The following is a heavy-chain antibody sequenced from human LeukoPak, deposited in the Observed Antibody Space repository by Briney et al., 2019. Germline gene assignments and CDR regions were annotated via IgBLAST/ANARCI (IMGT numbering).Heavy chain of an antibody. J-gene: IGHJ4*02. CDR3: ARDHSSSCQLFDY. Sequence: GASVKVSCKASGYTFTNFGISWVRQAPGQGLEWMGWISGYNGNTNYAQKLQGRVTMTTDTSTSTAYMELRNLRSDDTAVYYCARDHSSSCQLFDYWGQGTLVTVSS. V-gene: IGHV1-18*01. D-gene: IGHD6-13*01. CDR2: ISGYNGNT. CDR1: GYTFTNFG.